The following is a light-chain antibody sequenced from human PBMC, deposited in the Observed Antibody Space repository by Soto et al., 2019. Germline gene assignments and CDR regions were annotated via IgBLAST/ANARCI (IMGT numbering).Light chain of an antibody. Sequence: QAVVTQSPSASASLGASVKLTCTLSSGHSSYAIAWHHQQPEKGPRYLMKVNSDGSHNKGDGIPDRFSGSSSGAERSLTISSLQSEDEADYYCQTWGTGIQVFGGGTKVTVL. CDR3: QTWGTGIQV. V-gene: IGLV4-69*01. J-gene: IGLJ2*01. CDR1: SGHSSYA. CDR2: VNSDGSH.